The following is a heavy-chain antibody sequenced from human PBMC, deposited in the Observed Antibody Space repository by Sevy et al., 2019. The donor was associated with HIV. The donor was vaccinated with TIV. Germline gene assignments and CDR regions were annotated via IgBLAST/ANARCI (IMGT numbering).Heavy chain of an antibody. Sequence: GGSLRLSCAASGFAFSSYSMNWVRQAPGKGLEWVSYISSSSSTIYYADSVKGRFTISRDNAKNSLYLQMNSLRDEDTAVYYCARDDYSGSYDGGLDYWAQGTLVTVSS. CDR2: ISSSSSTI. CDR1: GFAFSSYS. D-gene: IGHD1-26*01. V-gene: IGHV3-48*02. CDR3: ARDDYSGSYDGGLDY. J-gene: IGHJ4*02.